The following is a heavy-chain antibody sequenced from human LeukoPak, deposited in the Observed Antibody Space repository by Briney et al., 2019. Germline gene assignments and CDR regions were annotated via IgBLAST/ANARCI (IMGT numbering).Heavy chain of an antibody. CDR3: ASPSVGPKTYYYDSSGYLVDY. CDR2: IYYSGST. J-gene: IGHJ4*02. D-gene: IGHD3-22*01. V-gene: IGHV4-39*01. CDR1: GGSISSSSYY. Sequence: SETLSLTCTVSGGSISSSSYYWGWIRQPRGKGLEWIESIYYSGSTYYNPSLKSRVTISVDTSKNQFSLKLSSVTAADTAVYYCASPSVGPKTYYYDSSGYLVDYWGQGTLVTVSS.